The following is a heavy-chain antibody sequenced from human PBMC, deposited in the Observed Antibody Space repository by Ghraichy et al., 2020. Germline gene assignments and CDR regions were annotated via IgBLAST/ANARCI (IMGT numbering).Heavy chain of an antibody. CDR2: ISSSSSYT. D-gene: IGHD6-13*01. Sequence: GGSLRLSCAAAGFTFSDYYMSWIRQAPGKGLEWVSYISSSSSYTNYADSVKGRFTISRDNAKNSLYLLMNSLRAEDTAVYYCARDRQYSSSSKHYYYGMDVWGQGTTVTVSS. CDR1: GFTFSDYY. J-gene: IGHJ6*02. V-gene: IGHV3-11*06. CDR3: ARDRQYSSSSKHYYYGMDV.